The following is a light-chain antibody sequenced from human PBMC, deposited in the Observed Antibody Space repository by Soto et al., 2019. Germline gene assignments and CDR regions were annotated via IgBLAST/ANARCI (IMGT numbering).Light chain of an antibody. CDR3: QQYNNWPPGT. J-gene: IGKJ2*02. V-gene: IGKV3-15*01. CDR2: GAS. Sequence: EIVMTQSPATLSVSPGERATLSCRASQSVSSNLAWYQQNPGQAPRLLIYGASTRATGIPARFSGSGSGTEFTPTISSLQSEDFGVYYCQQYNNWPPGTFGQGTKLEIK. CDR1: QSVSSN.